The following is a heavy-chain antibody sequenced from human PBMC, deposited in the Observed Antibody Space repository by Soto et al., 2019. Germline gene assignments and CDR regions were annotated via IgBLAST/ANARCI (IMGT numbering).Heavy chain of an antibody. Sequence: QVQLVQSGAEVKKPGASVKVSCKASGYTFTSYGISWVRQAPGQGLEWMGWISAYNGNTNYAQKLQGRVTMTTDTSTTTGYMELRSLRSDDTAVYYYARVVAAVRSYYDLDVWGQGTTVTVSS. J-gene: IGHJ6*02. V-gene: IGHV1-18*01. CDR1: GYTFTSYG. CDR2: ISAYNGNT. CDR3: ARVVAAVRSYYDLDV. D-gene: IGHD6-13*01.